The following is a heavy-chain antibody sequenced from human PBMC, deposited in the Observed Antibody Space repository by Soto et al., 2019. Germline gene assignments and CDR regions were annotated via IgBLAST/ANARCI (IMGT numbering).Heavy chain of an antibody. CDR1: GFTFDDYA. V-gene: IGHV3-9*01. Sequence: EVQLVESGGGLVQPGRSLRLSCAASGFTFDDYAMHWVRQTPGKGLEWVSGIPWNSGTIGYADSVKGRFTISRDNGETSLYLQMNSLRPEDTALYYCAKDHDGSAIYGMDVWGQGTTVTVSS. CDR3: AKDHDGSAIYGMDV. CDR2: IPWNSGTI. D-gene: IGHD3-10*01. J-gene: IGHJ6*02.